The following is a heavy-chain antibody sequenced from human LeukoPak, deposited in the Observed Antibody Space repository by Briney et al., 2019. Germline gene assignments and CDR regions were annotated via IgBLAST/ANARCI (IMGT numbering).Heavy chain of an antibody. V-gene: IGHV3-23*01. Sequence: SGGSLRLSCAASGFTFSNYAMSWVRQAPGKGLEWVSDISGSGDSTNYADSVKGRFTISRDNSKNTLCLQMNSLRVEDTAVYYCAKNRESYWVPELDYWGQGTLVTVSS. CDR1: GFTFSNYA. CDR2: ISGSGDST. CDR3: AKNRESYWVPELDY. J-gene: IGHJ4*02. D-gene: IGHD1-26*01.